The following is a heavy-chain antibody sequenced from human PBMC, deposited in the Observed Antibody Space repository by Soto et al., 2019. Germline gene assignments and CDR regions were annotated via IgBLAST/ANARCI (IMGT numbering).Heavy chain of an antibody. D-gene: IGHD3-22*01. CDR1: GGSFSGYY. J-gene: IGHJ5*02. Sequence: SETLSLTCAVYGGSFSGYYWSWIRQPPGKGLEWIGEINHSGSTNYNPSLKSRVTISVDTSKNQFSLKLSSVTAADTAVYYCAREVLSLYYDSSGYYYGWFEPWGQGTLVTVYS. CDR3: AREVLSLYYDSSGYYYGWFEP. CDR2: INHSGST. V-gene: IGHV4-34*01.